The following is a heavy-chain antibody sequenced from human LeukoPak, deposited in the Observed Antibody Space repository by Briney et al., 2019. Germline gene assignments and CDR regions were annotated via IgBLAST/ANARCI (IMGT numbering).Heavy chain of an antibody. D-gene: IGHD5-12*01. CDR1: GFTFGDYA. CDR2: IRSKAYGGTT. J-gene: IGHJ4*02. Sequence: GGSLRLSCTASGFTFGDYAMSWVRQAPGKGLERVGFIRSKAYGGTTEYAASVKGRFIISRDDSKSIAYLQMNSLKTEDTAVYYCTRGVSVATILIDYWGQGTLVTVSS. V-gene: IGHV3-49*04. CDR3: TRGVSVATILIDY.